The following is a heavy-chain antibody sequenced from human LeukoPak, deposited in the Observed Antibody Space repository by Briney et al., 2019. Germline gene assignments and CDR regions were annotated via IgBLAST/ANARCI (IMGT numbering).Heavy chain of an antibody. CDR1: GGSISSYY. D-gene: IGHD2-21*02. CDR2: IYTSGTT. CDR3: ARGPYCGGDCYVDY. V-gene: IGHV4-4*07. J-gene: IGHJ4*02. Sequence: SETLSLTCTVFGGSISSYYWSWIRQPAGKGLEWIGRIYTSGTTNYNPSLKSRVTMSVDTSKNQFSLKVSSVTAADTAVYYCARGPYCGGDCYVDYWGQGTLVTVSS.